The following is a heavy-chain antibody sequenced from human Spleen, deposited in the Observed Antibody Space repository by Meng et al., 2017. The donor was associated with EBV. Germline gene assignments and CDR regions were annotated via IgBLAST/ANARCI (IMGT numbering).Heavy chain of an antibody. V-gene: IGHV1-46*02. CDR2: IHPSGEST. J-gene: IGHJ4*02. CDR1: GYNFDSYY. CDR3: ARASSHYYFDP. Sequence: QVQLVQSGSELKKPGXSVRVSCKASGYNFDSYYIHWIRQAPGQGLEWMGLIHPSGESTRYTEKFRGRVTMTRDTSTATAYMELSSLTFEDTAVYFCARASSHYYFDPWGQGTLVTVSS.